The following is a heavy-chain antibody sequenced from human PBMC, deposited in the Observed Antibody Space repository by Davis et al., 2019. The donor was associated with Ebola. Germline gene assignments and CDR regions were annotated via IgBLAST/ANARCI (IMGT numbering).Heavy chain of an antibody. D-gene: IGHD2-15*01. Sequence: ASVKVSCKASGYTFTTSDINWVRQATGQGLEWMGWMNPDSGNTGYAQKFQGRVTMTRDTSITTAYMELSSLSSDDTAVYYCTRGIARRRSGSWFDPWGQGTPVTVSS. CDR2: MNPDSGNT. CDR3: TRGIARRRSGSWFDP. J-gene: IGHJ5*02. V-gene: IGHV1-8*01. CDR1: GYTFTTSD.